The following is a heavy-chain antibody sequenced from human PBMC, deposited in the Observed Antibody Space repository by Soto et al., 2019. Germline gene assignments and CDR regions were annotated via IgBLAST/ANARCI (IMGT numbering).Heavy chain of an antibody. CDR3: ARDGEYSSSWYYFDY. J-gene: IGHJ4*02. D-gene: IGHD6-13*01. CDR1: GGTFSSYA. Sequence: QVQLVQSAAEVKKPGSSVKVSCKSSGGTFSSYAISWVRQAPGQGLEWMGGIIPIFGTANYAQKFQGRVTITADESTSTAYMELSSLRSEDTAVYYCARDGEYSSSWYYFDYWGQGTLVTVSS. CDR2: IIPIFGTA. V-gene: IGHV1-69*12.